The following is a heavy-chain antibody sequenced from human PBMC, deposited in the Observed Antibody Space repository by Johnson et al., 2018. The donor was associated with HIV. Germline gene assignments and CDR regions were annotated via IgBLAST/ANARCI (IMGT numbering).Heavy chain of an antibody. CDR1: GFTFSSYD. CDR3: ARDAQEWELWGDGAFDI. J-gene: IGHJ3*02. Sequence: VQLVESGGGLVQPGGSLRLSCAASGFTFSSYDMHWVRQATGKGLEWVSAIGTAGDTYYPGSVKGRFTISRDNAKNSLYLQLNSLRAEDTAVYYCARDAQEWELWGDGAFDIWGQGTMVTVSS. D-gene: IGHD1-26*01. V-gene: IGHV3-13*01. CDR2: IGTAGDT.